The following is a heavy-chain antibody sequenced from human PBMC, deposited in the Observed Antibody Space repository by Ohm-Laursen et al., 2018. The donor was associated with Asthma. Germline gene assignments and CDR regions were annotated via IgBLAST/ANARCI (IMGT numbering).Heavy chain of an antibody. V-gene: IGHV1-69*13. J-gene: IGHJ4*02. CDR2: LNSVFGTS. CDR3: ARKAGSCITSNCYSLDF. CDR1: GGTFSSYA. Sequence: EASVKVSCNASGGTFSSYAISWVRQAPGQGLEWLGGLNSVFGTSTYAQKFHDRFTITADEYTSTVYMTLSSLTSEDTAVYYCARKAGSCITSNCYSLDFWGQGTLVTVSS. D-gene: IGHD2-15*01.